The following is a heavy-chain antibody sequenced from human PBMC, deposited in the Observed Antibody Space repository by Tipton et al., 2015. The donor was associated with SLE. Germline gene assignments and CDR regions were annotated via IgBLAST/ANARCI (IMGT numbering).Heavy chain of an antibody. Sequence: TLSLTCAVYGGSFSGYYWSWIRQPPGKGLEWIGEINHSGSTNYNPSLKSRVTMSVDTSKNQFSLKLSSVTAADTAVYYCARVVRWERLGDFYGMDVWGQGTTVTVSS. V-gene: IGHV4-34*01. CDR3: ARVVRWERLGDFYGMDV. CDR1: GGSFSGYY. CDR2: INHSGST. D-gene: IGHD1-26*01. J-gene: IGHJ6*02.